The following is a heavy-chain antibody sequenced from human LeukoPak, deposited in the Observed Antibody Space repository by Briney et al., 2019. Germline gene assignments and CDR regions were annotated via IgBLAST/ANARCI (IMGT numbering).Heavy chain of an antibody. J-gene: IGHJ4*02. Sequence: PGGSLRLSCAASGFSFSDYWMSWVRQAPGKRLEFVANIKKDGSEKNHADSAKGRFTISRDNARNSLYLQMNSLRADDTAVYYCVRDNWSAYFDYWGQGSLVTVSS. CDR3: VRDNWSAYFDY. CDR1: GFSFSDYW. V-gene: IGHV3-7*05. D-gene: IGHD3-3*01. CDR2: IKKDGSEK.